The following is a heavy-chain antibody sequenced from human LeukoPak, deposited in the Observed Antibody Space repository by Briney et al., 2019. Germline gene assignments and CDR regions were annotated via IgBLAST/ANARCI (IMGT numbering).Heavy chain of an antibody. Sequence: GSLRLSCVASGFSISGYEMNWVRQAPGKGLEWVSYITTSAQTIYYGDSVKGRFTTSRDNARNSLYLEMNSLRVEDTAVYYCARGFGIYFYWGQGTPVTVSS. J-gene: IGHJ4*02. CDR3: ARGFGIYFY. V-gene: IGHV3-48*03. CDR2: ITTSAQTI. CDR1: GFSISGYE. D-gene: IGHD2/OR15-2a*01.